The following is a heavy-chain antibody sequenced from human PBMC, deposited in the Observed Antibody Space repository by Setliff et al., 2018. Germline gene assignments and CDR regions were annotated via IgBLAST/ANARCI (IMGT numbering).Heavy chain of an antibody. CDR1: GYTFTNYA. D-gene: IGHD3-10*01. CDR2: INTNTGFP. Sequence: ASVKVSCKASGYTFTNYAMNWVRQAPGQGLEWMGWINTNTGFPTYAQGFTGRFVFSLDTSVSTAYLQISSLKAEDTAVYYCARASRFGTIKYRGDYYMDVWGKGTTVTVS. J-gene: IGHJ6*03. CDR3: ARASRFGTIKYRGDYYMDV. V-gene: IGHV7-4-1*02.